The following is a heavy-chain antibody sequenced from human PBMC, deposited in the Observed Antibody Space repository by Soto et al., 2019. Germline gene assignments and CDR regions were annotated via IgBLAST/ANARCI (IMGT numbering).Heavy chain of an antibody. V-gene: IGHV3-30-3*01. CDR1: GFTFSSYA. CDR3: TTGGWKDYYASSGYYYPDAFDI. J-gene: IGHJ3*02. CDR2: IKTDGGNK. D-gene: IGHD3-22*01. Sequence: PRGSLRLSCAASGFTFSSYAMHWVRQAPGKGLEWVAEIKTDGGNKDYADSVKGRFTISRDDSKNTLYLQMNSLRTEDTAVYYCTTGGWKDYYASSGYYYPDAFDIWGQGTMVTGSS.